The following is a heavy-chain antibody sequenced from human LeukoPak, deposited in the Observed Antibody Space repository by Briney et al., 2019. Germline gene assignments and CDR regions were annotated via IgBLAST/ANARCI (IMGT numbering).Heavy chain of an antibody. CDR2: IIPIFGTA. CDR3: ARDLVVVVADRLSYEGYMDV. V-gene: IGHV1-69*13. Sequence: SVKVSCKASGGTFSSYAISWVRQAPGQGLEWMGGIIPIFGTANYAQKFQGRVTITADESTSTAYMELSSLRSEDTAVYYCARDLVVVVADRLSYEGYMDVWGKGTTVTVSS. J-gene: IGHJ6*03. D-gene: IGHD2-15*01. CDR1: GGTFSSYA.